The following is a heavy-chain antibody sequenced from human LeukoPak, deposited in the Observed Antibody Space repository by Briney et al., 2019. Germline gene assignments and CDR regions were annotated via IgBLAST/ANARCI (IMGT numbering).Heavy chain of an antibody. Sequence: ASVKGSCKASGYTFTSYGISWVRQAPGHGLEWMGWISAYNGNTNYAQKLQGRVTMTTDTSTSTAYMELRSLRSDDTAVYYCARDGSLNYDILTGHGSDWGQGTLVTVSS. CDR2: ISAYNGNT. J-gene: IGHJ4*02. CDR3: ARDGSLNYDILTGHGSD. V-gene: IGHV1-18*01. CDR1: GYTFTSYG. D-gene: IGHD3-9*01.